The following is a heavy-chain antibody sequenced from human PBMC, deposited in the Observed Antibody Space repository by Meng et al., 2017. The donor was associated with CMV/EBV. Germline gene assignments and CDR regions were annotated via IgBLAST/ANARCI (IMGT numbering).Heavy chain of an antibody. Sequence: SVKVSCKASGGTFSSYAISWVRQAPGQGLEWMGGIIPILGIANYAQKFQGRVTITADKSTGTAYMELSSLRSEDTAVYYCARCNVEDSSSSWDYYYGMDVWGQGTTVTVSS. CDR3: ARCNVEDSSSSWDYYYGMDV. CDR1: GGTFSSYA. CDR2: IIPILGIA. V-gene: IGHV1-69*10. J-gene: IGHJ6*02. D-gene: IGHD6-6*01.